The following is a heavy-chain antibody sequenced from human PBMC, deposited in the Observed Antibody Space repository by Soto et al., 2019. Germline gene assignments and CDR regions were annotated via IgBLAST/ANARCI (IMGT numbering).Heavy chain of an antibody. CDR3: ARDIGPALDCFGP. V-gene: IGHV1-8*01. Sequence: DSVKVSCKASGYTFTSYDINWVRQASGQGLEWLGWMNPKSGQKAYVEKFQGRVTMTANTSISTAYMELSSLRSDDTAVYYCARDIGPALDCFGPCGQATLVTVS. CDR2: MNPKSGQK. D-gene: IGHD5-18*01. J-gene: IGHJ5*02. CDR1: GYTFTSYD.